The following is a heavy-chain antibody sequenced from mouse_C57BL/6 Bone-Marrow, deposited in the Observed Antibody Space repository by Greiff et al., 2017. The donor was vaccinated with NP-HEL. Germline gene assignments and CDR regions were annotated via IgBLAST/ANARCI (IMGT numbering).Heavy chain of an antibody. Sequence: EVQVVESGGGLVQPGGSLKLSCAASGFTFSDYYMYWVRQTPEKRLEWVAYISNGGGSTYYPDTVKGRFTISRDNAKNTLYRQMSRLKSEDTAMYYCAVYSPFAYWGQGTLVTVSA. J-gene: IGHJ3*01. D-gene: IGHD2-1*01. CDR3: AVYSPFAY. CDR1: GFTFSDYY. V-gene: IGHV5-12*01. CDR2: ISNGGGST.